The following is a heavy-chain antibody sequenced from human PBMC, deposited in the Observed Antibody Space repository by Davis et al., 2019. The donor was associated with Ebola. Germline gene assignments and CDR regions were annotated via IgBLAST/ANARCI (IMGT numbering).Heavy chain of an antibody. Sequence: GGSLRLSCTVSGGSIRRTTNYYWGWIRQSPGKGLEWVANINQDGSDNYYADSVKGRFTISRDNAKNTLYLQMNSLRGNDSAVYYCVRDKKGGRGVVNWFDPWGQGILVTVSS. CDR1: GGSIRRTTNYY. CDR3: VRDKKGGRGVVNWFDP. D-gene: IGHD3-3*01. V-gene: IGHV3-7*01. J-gene: IGHJ5*02. CDR2: INQDGSDN.